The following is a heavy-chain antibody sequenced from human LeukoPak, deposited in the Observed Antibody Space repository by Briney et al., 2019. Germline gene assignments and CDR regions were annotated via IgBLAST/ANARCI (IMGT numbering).Heavy chain of an antibody. J-gene: IGHJ6*02. CDR3: ARDTAYYYDSSGYYFFVWGGNYYYGMDV. V-gene: IGHV3-21*01. CDR2: ISSSSSYI. D-gene: IGHD3-22*01. CDR1: GFTFSSYS. Sequence: PGGSLRLSCAASGFTFSSYSMNWVHQAPGKGLEWVSSISSSSSYIYYADSVKGRFTISRDNAKNSLYLQMNSLRAEDTAVYYCARDTAYYYDSSGYYFFVWGGNYYYGMDVWGQGTTVTVSS.